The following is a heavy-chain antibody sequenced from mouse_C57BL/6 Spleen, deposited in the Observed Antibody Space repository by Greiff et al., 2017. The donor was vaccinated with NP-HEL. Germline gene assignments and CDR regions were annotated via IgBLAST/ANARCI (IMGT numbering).Heavy chain of an antibody. CDR1: GYTFTDYY. Sequence: EVQLQQSGPELVKPGASVKISCKASGYTFTDYYMNWVKQSHGKSLEWIGDINPNNGGTSYNQKFKGKATLTVDKSSSTAYMELRSLTSEDSAVYYCAREGDYYGSYDWGQGTTLTVSS. V-gene: IGHV1-26*01. CDR3: AREGDYYGSYD. D-gene: IGHD1-1*01. CDR2: INPNNGGT. J-gene: IGHJ2*01.